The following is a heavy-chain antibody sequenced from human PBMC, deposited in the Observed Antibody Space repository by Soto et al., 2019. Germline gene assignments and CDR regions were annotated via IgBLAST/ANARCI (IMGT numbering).Heavy chain of an antibody. V-gene: IGHV1-3*01. CDR1: GYTFTSYA. CDR2: INAGNGNT. CDR3: ARDLGFGLSDY. Sequence: GASVKVSCKASGYTFTSYAMYWVRQAPGQRLEWMGWINAGNGNTKYSQKFQGRVTITRDTSASTAYMALSSLRSEDTAVYYCARDLGFGLSDYWGQGTLVTVSS. D-gene: IGHD3-10*01. J-gene: IGHJ4*02.